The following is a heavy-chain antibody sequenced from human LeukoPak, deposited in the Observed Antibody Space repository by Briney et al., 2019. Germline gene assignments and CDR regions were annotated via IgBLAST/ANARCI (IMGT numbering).Heavy chain of an antibody. CDR3: SRENGAFSPFGY. CDR2: ISLTGLT. J-gene: IGHJ4*02. D-gene: IGHD2-8*01. CDR1: GGSISNTNW. V-gene: IGHV4-4*02. Sequence: PSETLSLSCGVSGGSISNTNWWSWVRQPPGQGLEWIGEISLTGLTHYNPSLESRVAVSLDKSKNQLSLNLTSVTAADTAVYYCSRENGAFSPFGYWGQGTLVTVLS.